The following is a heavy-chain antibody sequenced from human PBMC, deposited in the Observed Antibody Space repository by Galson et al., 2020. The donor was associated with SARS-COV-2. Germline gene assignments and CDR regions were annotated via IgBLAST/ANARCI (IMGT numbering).Heavy chain of an antibody. CDR1: GGSLSPYY. CDR3: ARFRGGFDI. Sequence: ASETLSLTCTVSGGSLSPYYWSWIRQPPGKGLEWIGYIYYSGSTNYNPSLQSRLTISMDRSKNQFSLKLSSVTAADTAVYYCARFRGGFDIWGQGTTVSVSS. V-gene: IGHV4-59*08. CDR2: IYYSGST. D-gene: IGHD3-10*01. J-gene: IGHJ3*02.